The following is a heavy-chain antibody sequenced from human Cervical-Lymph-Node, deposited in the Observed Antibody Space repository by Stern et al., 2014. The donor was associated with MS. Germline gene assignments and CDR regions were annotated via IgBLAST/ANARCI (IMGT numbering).Heavy chain of an antibody. CDR3: ARSSPGAAGDLDY. CDR2: IYYSGST. D-gene: IGHD6-13*01. V-gene: IGHV4-31*03. Sequence: QLQLQESGPGLVKPSQTLSLTCTVSGGSISSGGYYGSWIRQHPGKGLEWIGYIYYSGSTYYNPSLKSRVTISVDTSKNQFSLKLSSVTAADTAVYYCARSSPGAAGDLDYWGQGTLVTVSS. J-gene: IGHJ4*02. CDR1: GGSISSGGYY.